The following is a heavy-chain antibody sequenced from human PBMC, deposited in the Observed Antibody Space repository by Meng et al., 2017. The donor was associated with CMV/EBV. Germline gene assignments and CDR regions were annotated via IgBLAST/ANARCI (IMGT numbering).Heavy chain of an antibody. CDR2: ISYDGSNK. D-gene: IGHD2-2*01. J-gene: IGHJ6*02. CDR1: GFTFSSYA. V-gene: IGHV3-30-3*01. CDR3: ARIGGYCSSTSCVGMDV. Sequence: GGSLRLSCAASGFTFSSYAMHWVRQAPGKGLEWVAVISYDGSNKYNADSVKGRFTISRDNSKNTLYLQMNSLRAEDTAVYYCARIGGYCSSTSCVGMDVWGQGTTVTVSS.